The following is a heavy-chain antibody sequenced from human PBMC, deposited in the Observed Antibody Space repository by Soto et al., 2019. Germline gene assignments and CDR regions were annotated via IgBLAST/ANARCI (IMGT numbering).Heavy chain of an antibody. J-gene: IGHJ6*02. CDR3: ARDKGPDTYGQTRIRDYSYAMDV. CDR1: GASISSGAYF. V-gene: IGHV4-31*03. CDR2: IYYSVRT. D-gene: IGHD5-18*01. Sequence: QVQLQGSGPRLVKPSQTLSLTCSVSGASISSGAYFWTWIRHHPGKGLEWLGYIYYSVRTSYTYQNPYLQSRVTISVHTSKHLFSLRLTSVTAADTATYYCARDKGPDTYGQTRIRDYSYAMDVWGQGTTVIVSS.